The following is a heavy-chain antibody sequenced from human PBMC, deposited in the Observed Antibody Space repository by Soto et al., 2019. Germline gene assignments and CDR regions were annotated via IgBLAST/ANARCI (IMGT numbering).Heavy chain of an antibody. V-gene: IGHV4-38-2*01. CDR3: ALAADGSSWHWRGGNCLDP. CDR2: IYHSGST. J-gene: IGHJ5*02. Sequence: PSETLSLTCAVSGYSISSGYYWGWIRQPPGKGLEWIGSIYHSGSTYYNPSLKSRVTISVDTSKNQFSLKLSSVTAADTAVYYFALAADGSSWHWRGGNCLDPWGQGTLVTVSS. CDR1: GYSISSGYY. D-gene: IGHD6-13*01.